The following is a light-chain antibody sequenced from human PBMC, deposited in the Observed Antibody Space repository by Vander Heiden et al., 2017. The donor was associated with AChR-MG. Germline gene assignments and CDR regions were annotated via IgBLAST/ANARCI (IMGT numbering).Light chain of an antibody. Sequence: DIILTQSPATLSVSPGDRATLSCRASQSVSTNLAWYQQKLGQAPRLLIYGASTRATGIPVKFSGNGSGTEFTLSIGSRQSEDFAVYYCQQYYNWPQLTFGGGTKVEV. CDR1: QSVSTN. J-gene: IGKJ4*01. CDR3: QQYYNWPQLT. CDR2: GAS. V-gene: IGKV3-15*01.